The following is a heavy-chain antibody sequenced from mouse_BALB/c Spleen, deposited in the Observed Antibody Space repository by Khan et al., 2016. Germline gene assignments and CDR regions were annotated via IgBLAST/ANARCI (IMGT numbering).Heavy chain of an antibody. V-gene: IGHV1-9*01. Sequence: QVQLKEPGAEVMKPGASVKISCKATGYIFSSFWIEWVKQRPGHGLEWIGEIFPGSGSTYYNEKFKGKATVTADASSNTAYMQLSRLKAESSAVYYCARGGLDYWGQGTSVTVSS. J-gene: IGHJ4*01. CDR3: ARGGLDY. CDR1: GYIFSSFW. CDR2: IFPGSGST.